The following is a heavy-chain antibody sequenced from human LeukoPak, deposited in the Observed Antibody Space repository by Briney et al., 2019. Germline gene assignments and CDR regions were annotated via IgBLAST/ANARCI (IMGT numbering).Heavy chain of an antibody. CDR1: GGSISSGSYY. D-gene: IGHD6-19*01. J-gene: IGHJ4*02. CDR2: IYTSGST. V-gene: IGHV4-61*02. CDR3: ARVAVAGMVDY. Sequence: SETLSLTCTVSGGSISSGSYYWSWIRQPAGKGLEWIGRIYTSGSTNYNPSLKRRVTISVDTSKNQFSLKLSSVTAADTAVYYCARVAVAGMVDYWGQGTLVTVSS.